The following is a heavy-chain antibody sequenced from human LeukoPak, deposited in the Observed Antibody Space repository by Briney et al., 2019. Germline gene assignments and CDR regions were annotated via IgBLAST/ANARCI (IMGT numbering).Heavy chain of an antibody. CDR3: ARGEAFTYYDFWSGYFKACTFDY. CDR1: GFTFSSYG. J-gene: IGHJ4*02. D-gene: IGHD3-3*01. Sequence: GGSLRLSCAASGFTFSSYGMHWVRQAPGKGLEWVAVIWYDGSNKYYADSVKGRFTISRDNSKNTLYLQMNSLRAEDTAVYYCARGEAFTYYDFWSGYFKACTFDYWGQGTLVTVSS. CDR2: IWYDGSNK. V-gene: IGHV3-33*01.